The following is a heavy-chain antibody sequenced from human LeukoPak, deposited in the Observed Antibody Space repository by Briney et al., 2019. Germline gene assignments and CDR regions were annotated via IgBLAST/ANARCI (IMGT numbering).Heavy chain of an antibody. J-gene: IGHJ4*02. CDR1: GFTFSSYS. V-gene: IGHV3-21*01. Sequence: GGSLRLSCAASGFTFSSYSMSWVRQAPGKGLEWVSSISSSSSYIYYADSVKGRFTISRDNAKNSLYLQMNSLGAEDTAVYYCARDPSEWEMVSWGQGTLVTVSS. D-gene: IGHD1-26*01. CDR2: ISSSSSYI. CDR3: ARDPSEWEMVS.